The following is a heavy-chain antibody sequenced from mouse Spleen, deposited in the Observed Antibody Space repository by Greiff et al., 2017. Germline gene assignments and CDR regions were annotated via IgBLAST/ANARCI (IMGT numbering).Heavy chain of an antibody. Sequence: EVQLQQSVAELVRPGASVKLSCTASGFHIKNTYMHWVKQRPEQGLEWIGRIDPANGNTKYAPKFQGKATITADTSSNTAYLQLSSLTSEDTAIYYCARDHGNFFDYWGQGTTLTVSS. V-gene: IGHV14-3*01. CDR3: ARDHGNFFDY. D-gene: IGHD2-1*01. CDR2: IDPANGNT. J-gene: IGHJ2*01. CDR1: GFHIKNTY.